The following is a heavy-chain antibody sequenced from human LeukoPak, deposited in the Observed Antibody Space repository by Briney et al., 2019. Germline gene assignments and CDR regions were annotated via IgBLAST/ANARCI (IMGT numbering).Heavy chain of an antibody. V-gene: IGHV1-18*04. D-gene: IGHD6-13*01. CDR2: ISAYNGNA. J-gene: IGHJ3*02. Sequence: ASVKVSCKASGYTFRNYGINWVRQAPGQGLEWMGWISAYNGNANYAQKLRGRVTMTTDTSTSTAYMELRSLRSDDTAVYYCATKGDSSSWFANAFDIWGQGTMVTVSS. CDR3: ATKGDSSSWFANAFDI. CDR1: GYTFRNYG.